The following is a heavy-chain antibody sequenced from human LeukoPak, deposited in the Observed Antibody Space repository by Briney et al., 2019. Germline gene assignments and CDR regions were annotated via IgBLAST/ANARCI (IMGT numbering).Heavy chain of an antibody. J-gene: IGHJ6*02. CDR1: GGSISSGDFP. Sequence: LSLTCAVSGGSISSGDFPWSWVRQPPGKGLEWVSSINWNGGGTDYADSVKGRFTISRDNAKNSLYLQLSSLRPEDTALYYCAKHMRATNTYSFFGLDVWGQGTTVTVSS. CDR3: AKHMRATNTYSFFGLDV. V-gene: IGHV3-9*01. CDR2: INWNGGGT. D-gene: IGHD1-26*01.